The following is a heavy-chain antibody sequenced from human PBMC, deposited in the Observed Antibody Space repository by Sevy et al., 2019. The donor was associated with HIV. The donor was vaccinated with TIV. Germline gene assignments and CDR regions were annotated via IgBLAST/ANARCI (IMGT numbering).Heavy chain of an antibody. V-gene: IGHV3-21*01. CDR3: ARDVALPAFDI. Sequence: GGSLRLSCAASGFTFNIYSMNWVRQAPGKGLEWVSSISGSSSYIFYADSVKGRFTISRDNAKNSLYLQMNSLRAEDTAVYYCARDVALPAFDIWGQGTMVTVSS. J-gene: IGHJ3*02. CDR1: GFTFNIYS. CDR2: ISGSSSYI.